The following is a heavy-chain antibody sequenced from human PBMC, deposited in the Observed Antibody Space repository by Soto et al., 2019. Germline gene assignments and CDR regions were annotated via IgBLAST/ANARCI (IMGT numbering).Heavy chain of an antibody. CDR1: AFRFNDFA. Sequence: GGSLRLSCSASAFRFNDFAIHWVRQAPGKGLEYVSAISSDGGGTYYADSVKGRFTISRDNSKNTLYLQMTSLRAEDTAVYYCVKDVDSSASYFGYWGQGTLVTVSS. V-gene: IGHV3-64D*06. D-gene: IGHD3-22*01. J-gene: IGHJ4*02. CDR3: VKDVDSSASYFGY. CDR2: ISSDGGGT.